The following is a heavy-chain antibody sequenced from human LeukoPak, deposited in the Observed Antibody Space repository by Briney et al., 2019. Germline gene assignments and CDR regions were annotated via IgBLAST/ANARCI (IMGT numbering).Heavy chain of an antibody. CDR2: ISYDGSNK. V-gene: IGHV3-30*04. Sequence: GGSLRLSCAASGFTFSSYAMHWVRQAPGKGLEWVAVISYDGSNKYYADSVKGRFTISRDNSKNTLYLQMNSLRAEDTAVYYCARGSQQQLDADGAFDIWGQGTMVTVSS. CDR3: ARGSQQQLDADGAFDI. D-gene: IGHD6-13*01. CDR1: GFTFSSYA. J-gene: IGHJ3*02.